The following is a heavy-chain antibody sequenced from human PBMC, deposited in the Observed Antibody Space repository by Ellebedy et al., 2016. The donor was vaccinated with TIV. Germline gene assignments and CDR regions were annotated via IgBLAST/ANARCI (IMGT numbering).Heavy chain of an antibody. V-gene: IGHV3-7*01. CDR3: AREGGSYC. Sequence: GESLKISXAASGFTFSSYWMSWVRQAPGKGLEWVANIKQDGSEKYYVDSVKGRFTISRDNAKNSLYLQMNSLRAEDTAVYYCAREGGSYCWGQGTLVTVSS. CDR2: IKQDGSEK. J-gene: IGHJ4*02. D-gene: IGHD1-26*01. CDR1: GFTFSSYW.